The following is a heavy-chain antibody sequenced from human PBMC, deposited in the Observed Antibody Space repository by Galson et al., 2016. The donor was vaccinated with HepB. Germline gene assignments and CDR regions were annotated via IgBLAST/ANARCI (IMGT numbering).Heavy chain of an antibody. CDR3: TKDCRGGYRYGPCDH. CDR2: IRERESDATP. V-gene: IGHV3-23*01. J-gene: IGHJ5*02. Sequence: SLRLSCAASGFSFYGFAMSWVRQAPGKGLEWVSRIRERESDATPSYADSVKGRFTISRDNSKNMLFLQMSSLRVEDTAVYYCTKDCRGGYRYGPCDHWGQGTLVTVSS. D-gene: IGHD5-18*01. CDR1: GFSFYGFA.